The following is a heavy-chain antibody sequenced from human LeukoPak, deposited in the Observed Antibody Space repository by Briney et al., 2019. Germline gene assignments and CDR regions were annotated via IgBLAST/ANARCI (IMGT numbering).Heavy chain of an antibody. V-gene: IGHV3-48*04. Sequence: PGGSLRLSCAASGFTFSNYNMNWVRQAPGKGLEWVSYISSSGNTIYYADSVKGRFTISRDNAKNSLYLQMNSLRAEDTAVYYCAREVYYFDYWGQGTLVTVSS. J-gene: IGHJ4*02. CDR1: GFTFSNYN. CDR3: AREVYYFDY. CDR2: ISSSGNTI.